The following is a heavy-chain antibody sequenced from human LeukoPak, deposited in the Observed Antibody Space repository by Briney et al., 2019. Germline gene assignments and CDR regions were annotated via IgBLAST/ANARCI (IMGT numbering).Heavy chain of an antibody. V-gene: IGHV3-72*01. J-gene: IGHJ4*02. D-gene: IGHD4-17*01. CDR3: ARGTYDYGDYGGFDY. CDR2: TRNKANSYTT. CDR1: GFTFSDHY. Sequence: GGSLRLSCAASGFTFSDHYMDWVRQAPGKGLEGVGRTRNKANSYTTEYAASVKGRFTISRGDSKNSLYLQMNSLKTEDTAVYYCARGTYDYGDYGGFDYWGQGTLVTVSS.